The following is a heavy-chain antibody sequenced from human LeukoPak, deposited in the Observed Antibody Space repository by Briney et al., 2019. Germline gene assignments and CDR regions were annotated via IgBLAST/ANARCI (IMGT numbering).Heavy chain of an antibody. CDR1: GFSFSNYA. J-gene: IGHJ4*02. D-gene: IGHD2-15*01. CDR3: TTDGYCSGGNCYSFDY. CDR2: IKSKIDGGTI. Sequence: GGSLRLSCAASGFSFSNYAMSWVRQAPGKGLEWVGRIKSKIDGGTIEYAAPVKGRFTISRDDSKNTQYLQMNSLKTEDTAVYYCTTDGYCSGGNCYSFDYWGQGTLVTVSS. V-gene: IGHV3-15*01.